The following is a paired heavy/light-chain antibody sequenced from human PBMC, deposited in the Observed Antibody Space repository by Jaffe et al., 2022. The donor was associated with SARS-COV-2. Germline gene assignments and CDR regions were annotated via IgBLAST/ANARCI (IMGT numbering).Light chain of an antibody. J-gene: IGLJ2*01. CDR3: ATWDDSLNGV. CDR2: NTD. CDR1: NSNIGSNA. V-gene: IGLV1-44*01. Sequence: QSVLTQPPSASGTPGQRVAISCSGSNSNIGSNAVHWYQQIPGAAPKLLIYNTDQRPSGVPDRFSGSKSGTSASLAISGLQSEDEADYYCATWDDSLNGVFGGGTKLTVL.
Heavy chain of an antibody. J-gene: IGHJ4*02. V-gene: IGHV3-23*01. CDR3: AKGRTSGGASNSHDY. CDR1: GFTFRSYG. CDR2: ISASGGLT. D-gene: IGHD4-4*01. Sequence: EVQLLESGGGLVQPGNSLRLSCAVSGFTFRSYGMGWVRQAPGKGLEWLSAISASGGLTYYSDSVRARFTISRDNAKNTLYLQMSSLRADDTAIYYCAKGRTSGGASNSHDYWGQGTLVTVSS.